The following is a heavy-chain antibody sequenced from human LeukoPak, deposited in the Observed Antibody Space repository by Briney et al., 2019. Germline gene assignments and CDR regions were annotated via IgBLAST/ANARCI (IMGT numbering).Heavy chain of an antibody. Sequence: GGSLRLSGVASGFTFTSHWMHWVRQVPGKGLVCVARINGDGSTTTYADSVKGRFTVSRDNAKTTVYLLMNSLRVEDTAVYYCARGSYTYGRDAFDMWGQGTMVTVVS. CDR3: ARGSYTYGRDAFDM. D-gene: IGHD3-10*01. V-gene: IGHV3-74*03. CDR2: INGDGSTT. CDR1: GFTFTSHW. J-gene: IGHJ3*02.